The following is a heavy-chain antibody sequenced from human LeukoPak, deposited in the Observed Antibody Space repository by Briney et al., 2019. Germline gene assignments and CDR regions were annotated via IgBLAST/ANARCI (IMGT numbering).Heavy chain of an antibody. CDR3: ARSAERNIHNFDY. J-gene: IGHJ4*02. Sequence: PGGSLRLSCAASGFTVSSEYMSWVRQAPGKGLEWVSVIYSGGSTYYADSVKGRFTISRDNSKNTLYLQMNSLRAEDTAVYYCARSAERNIHNFDYWGQGTLVTVSS. CDR2: IYSGGST. D-gene: IGHD2/OR15-2a*01. CDR1: GFTVSSEY. V-gene: IGHV3-53*01.